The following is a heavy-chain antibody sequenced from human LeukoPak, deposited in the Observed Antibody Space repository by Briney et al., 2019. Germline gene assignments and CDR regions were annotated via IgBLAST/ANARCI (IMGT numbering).Heavy chain of an antibody. J-gene: IGHJ3*02. CDR1: GFTFSSYW. Sequence: GGSLRLSCAASGFTFSSYWMHWVRQAPGKGLVWVSRINSDGSSTSYADSVKGRFTISRDNAKNTLYLQMNSLRAEDTALYYCARGYYYDNSDPIPFDIWGQGTMVTVSS. D-gene: IGHD3-22*01. CDR3: ARGYYYDNSDPIPFDI. CDR2: INSDGSST. V-gene: IGHV3-74*01.